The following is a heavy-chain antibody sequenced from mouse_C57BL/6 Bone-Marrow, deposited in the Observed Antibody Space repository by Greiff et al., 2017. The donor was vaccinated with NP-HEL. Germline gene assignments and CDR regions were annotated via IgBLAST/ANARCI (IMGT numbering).Heavy chain of an antibody. V-gene: IGHV15-2*01. CDR3: ARTSYGYDEGFWYFDV. D-gene: IGHD2-2*01. J-gene: IGHJ1*03. Sequence: VQLQQSGSELRSPGSSVKLSCKDFDSEVFPIAYMSWVRQKPGHGFEWIGGILPSIGRTIYGEKFEDKATLDADTLSNTAYLELNSLTSEDSAIYYCARTSYGYDEGFWYFDVWGTGTTVTVSS. CDR1: DSEVFPIAY. CDR2: ILPSIGRT.